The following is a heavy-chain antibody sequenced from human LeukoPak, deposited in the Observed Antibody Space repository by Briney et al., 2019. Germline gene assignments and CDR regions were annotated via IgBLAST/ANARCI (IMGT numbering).Heavy chain of an antibody. CDR2: IKQDGSEK. D-gene: IGHD1-20*01. CDR1: GFTFSSYW. V-gene: IGHV3-7*01. Sequence: GGSLRLSCAASGFTFSSYWMSCVRQAPGKGLEWVANIKQDGSEKYYVDSVKGRFTISRDNAKNSLYLQMNSLRAEDTAVYYCARGITGMMLDYWGQGTLVTVSS. J-gene: IGHJ4*02. CDR3: ARGITGMMLDY.